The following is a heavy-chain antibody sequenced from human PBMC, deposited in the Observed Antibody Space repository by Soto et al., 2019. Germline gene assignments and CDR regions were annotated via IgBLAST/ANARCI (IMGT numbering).Heavy chain of an antibody. V-gene: IGHV4-30-2*01. Sequence: SETLSLTCAVSGGSISSGGYSWSWIRQPPGKGLEWIGYIYHSGSTYYNPSLKSRVTISVDRSKNQFSLKLSSVTAADTAVYYCARSTTYYYDSSGYYHAEYFQHWGQGTLVTVSS. CDR3: ARSTTYYYDSSGYYHAEYFQH. CDR2: IYHSGST. CDR1: GGSISSGGYS. J-gene: IGHJ1*01. D-gene: IGHD3-22*01.